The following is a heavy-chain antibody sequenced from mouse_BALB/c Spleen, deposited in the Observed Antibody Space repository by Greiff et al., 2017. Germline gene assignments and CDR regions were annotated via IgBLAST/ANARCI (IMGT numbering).Heavy chain of an antibody. J-gene: IGHJ4*01. CDR3: ARAYGNYQAMDY. D-gene: IGHD2-1*01. Sequence: DVHLVESGGGLVKPGGSLKLSCAASGFTFSSYAMSWVRQSPEKRLEWVAEISSGGSYTYYPDTVTGRFTISRDNAKNTLYLEMSSLRSEDTAMYYCARAYGNYQAMDYWGQGTSVTVSS. V-gene: IGHV5-9-4*01. CDR1: GFTFSSYA. CDR2: ISSGGSYT.